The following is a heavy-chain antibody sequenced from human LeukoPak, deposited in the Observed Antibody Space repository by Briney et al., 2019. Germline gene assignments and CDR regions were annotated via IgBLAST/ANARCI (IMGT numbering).Heavy chain of an antibody. V-gene: IGHV3-21*01. D-gene: IGHD3-10*01. J-gene: IGHJ6*02. CDR2: ISSSSSSI. Sequence: GGSLRLSCAASGFTLSSYSMNWVRQAPGKGLEWVSSISSSSSSIYYADSVKGRLTISRDNAKSSLYLQMNSLRAEDTAVYYCARGGGSGAYCYYGMDVWGQGTTVTVSS. CDR1: GFTLSSYS. CDR3: ARGGGSGAYCYYGMDV.